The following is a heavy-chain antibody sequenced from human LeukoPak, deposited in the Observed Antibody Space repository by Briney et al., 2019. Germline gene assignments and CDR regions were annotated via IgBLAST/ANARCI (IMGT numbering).Heavy chain of an antibody. D-gene: IGHD6-13*01. CDR3: TTVVAAAGTYYYYMDV. Sequence: PGGSLRLSCAASGFTFSGYWMSWVRQAPGKGLEWVGRTKSKTDGGTTDYAAPVKGRFTISRDDSKNTLYLQMNSLKTEDTAVYYCTTVVAAAGTYYYYMDVWGKGTTVTVSS. CDR1: GFTFSGYW. CDR2: TKSKTDGGTT. J-gene: IGHJ6*03. V-gene: IGHV3-15*01.